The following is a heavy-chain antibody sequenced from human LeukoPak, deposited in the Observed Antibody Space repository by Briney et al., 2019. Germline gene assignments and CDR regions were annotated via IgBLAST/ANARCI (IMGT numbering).Heavy chain of an antibody. CDR1: GFTFSSYE. J-gene: IGHJ4*02. D-gene: IGHD6-19*01. Sequence: GGSLRLSCAASGFTFSSYEMNSVRQAPGKGLEWVSYISSSGSTIYYADSVKGRFTISRDNAKNSLYLQMNSLRAEDTAVYYCARVPIAVAPFDYWGQGTLVTVSS. CDR3: ARVPIAVAPFDY. V-gene: IGHV3-48*03. CDR2: ISSSGSTI.